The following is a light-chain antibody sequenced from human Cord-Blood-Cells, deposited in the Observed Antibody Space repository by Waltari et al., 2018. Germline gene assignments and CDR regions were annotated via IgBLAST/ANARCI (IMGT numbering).Light chain of an antibody. Sequence: EIVLTHSPATLSLSPGVRATLACGASQSVSSYLAWYQQKPGQAPRLRIYDASNRATCIPARFSGSGSGTDFSVTISSLEPEDFAVDYCQQRSNWPRTFGQGTKLEIK. CDR2: DAS. CDR1: QSVSSY. J-gene: IGKJ2*01. CDR3: QQRSNWPRT. V-gene: IGKV3-11*01.